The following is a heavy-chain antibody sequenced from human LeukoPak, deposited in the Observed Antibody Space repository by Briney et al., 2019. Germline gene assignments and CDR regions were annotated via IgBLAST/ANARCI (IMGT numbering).Heavy chain of an antibody. Sequence: PSETLSLTCTVSGGSISSGGYYCSWIRQHPGKGLEWIGYIYYSGSTYYNPSLKSRVTISVDTSKNQFSLKLSSVTAADTAVYYCAVGYYGSGTPFDYWGQGTLVTVSS. CDR2: IYYSGST. D-gene: IGHD3-10*01. CDR3: AVGYYGSGTPFDY. V-gene: IGHV4-31*03. J-gene: IGHJ4*02. CDR1: GGSISSGGYY.